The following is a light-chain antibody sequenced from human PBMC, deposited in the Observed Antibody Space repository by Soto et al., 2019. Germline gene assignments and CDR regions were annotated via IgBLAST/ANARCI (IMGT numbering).Light chain of an antibody. CDR1: SSNIGSGYD. CDR2: GNS. Sequence: QSVLTQPPSVSGAPGQRVTMSCTGSSSNIGSGYDVHWYQQLPGTAPKLLIYGNSNRPSGVPDRFSGSKSGTSASLAITGLQAEDEADYYCQSYDSTLSGHVVFGGGTKLTVL. CDR3: QSYDSTLSGHVV. V-gene: IGLV1-40*01. J-gene: IGLJ2*01.